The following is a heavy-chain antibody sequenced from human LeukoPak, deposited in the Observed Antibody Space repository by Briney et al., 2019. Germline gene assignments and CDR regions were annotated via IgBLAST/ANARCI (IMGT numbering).Heavy chain of an antibody. V-gene: IGHV4-4*09. J-gene: IGHJ4*02. CDR3: ARLTRLSTSPDRYYLDY. CDR1: GDSISSYY. Sequence: SETLSLTCTVSGDSISSYYWSWIRQPPGKGLEWIGYIYTSGGTNYIPSLKGRVTISIDTSKNQFSLKLNSVTAADSAVYYCARLTRLSTSPDRYYLDYWGQGTLVTVSS. D-gene: IGHD6-6*01. CDR2: IYTSGGT.